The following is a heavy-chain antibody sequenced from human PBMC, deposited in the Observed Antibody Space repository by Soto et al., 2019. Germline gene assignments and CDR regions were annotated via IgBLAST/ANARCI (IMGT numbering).Heavy chain of an antibody. D-gene: IGHD3-3*01. Sequence: LRLSCAASGFTFISYSMNWVRQAPGKGLEWVSYISSSSSSSTIYYADSVKGRFTISRDNAKNSLYLQMNSLRDEDTAVYYCARDHTYYDFWSGYLHDYYGMDVWGQGTTVTVSS. J-gene: IGHJ6*02. CDR1: GFTFISYS. V-gene: IGHV3-48*02. CDR2: ISSSSSSSTI. CDR3: ARDHTYYDFWSGYLHDYYGMDV.